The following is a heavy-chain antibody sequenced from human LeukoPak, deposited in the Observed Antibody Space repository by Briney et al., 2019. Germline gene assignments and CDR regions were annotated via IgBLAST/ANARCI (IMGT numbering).Heavy chain of an antibody. Sequence: PSETLSHTSAVYGGSSRVSSWSCSRHPPQKGLQRLGEINDSGSTNYNPSLKSRVTISVDTSKNQFSLKLSSVTAADTAVYYCARVYSGSYRVDYWGQGTLVTVSS. CDR2: INDSGST. CDR1: GGSSRVSS. V-gene: IGHV4-34*01. D-gene: IGHD1-26*01. CDR3: ARVYSGSYRVDY. J-gene: IGHJ4*02.